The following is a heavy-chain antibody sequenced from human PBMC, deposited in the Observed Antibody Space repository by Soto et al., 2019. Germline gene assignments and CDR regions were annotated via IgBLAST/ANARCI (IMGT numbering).Heavy chain of an antibody. Sequence: GASVKVSCKASGYTFTGYYMHWVRQAPGQGLEWMGWINPNSGGTNYAQKFQGWVTMTRDTSISTAYMELSRLRSDDTAVYYCARDLQEVVAATNYYYYGMDVWGQRTTVTVS. V-gene: IGHV1-2*04. D-gene: IGHD2-15*01. CDR2: INPNSGGT. CDR1: GYTFTGYY. CDR3: ARDLQEVVAATNYYYYGMDV. J-gene: IGHJ6*02.